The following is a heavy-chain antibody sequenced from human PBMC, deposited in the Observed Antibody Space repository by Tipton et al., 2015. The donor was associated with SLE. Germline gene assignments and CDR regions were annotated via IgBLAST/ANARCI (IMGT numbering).Heavy chain of an antibody. V-gene: IGHV4-59*11. J-gene: IGHJ2*01. Sequence: TLSLTCSVSGGSMSYHYWSWIRQPPGKGLEWIGYIYYTGNTNYNPSLKSRVTMSVDTSKSQFSPKLSSVTAADTAVYYCARVTIFGDYWYFDLWGRGTLVTVSS. CDR2: IYYTGNT. CDR3: ARVTIFGDYWYFDL. CDR1: GGSMSYHY. D-gene: IGHD3-3*01.